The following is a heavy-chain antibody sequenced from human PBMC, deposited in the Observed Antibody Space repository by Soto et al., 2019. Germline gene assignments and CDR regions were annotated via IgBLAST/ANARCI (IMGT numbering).Heavy chain of an antibody. CDR2: IFYSGST. V-gene: IGHV4-39*01. CDR3: ARHRDFWSGYVDV. CDR1: GGAISRTTYY. D-gene: IGHD3-3*01. J-gene: IGHJ6*02. Sequence: QLQLQESGPGLVKPSETLSLPCTVSGGAISRTTYYWGWVRQPPGKGLEWIGSIFYSGSTFYNPSLKSRITISVDTSKNQYPLKLSSVTAADTAVYYCARHRDFWSGYVDVWGQGTTVTVSS.